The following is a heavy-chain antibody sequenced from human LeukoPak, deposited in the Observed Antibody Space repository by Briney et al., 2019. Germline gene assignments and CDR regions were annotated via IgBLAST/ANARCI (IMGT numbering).Heavy chain of an antibody. J-gene: IGHJ4*02. V-gene: IGHV3-21*04. CDR3: AKSQRAAAAPGDFDY. Sequence: PGGSLRLSCAASGFTFSSYSMNWVRQAPGKGLEWVSSISSSSSYIYYADSVKGRFTISRDNSKNTLYLQMNSLRAEDTAVYYCAKSQRAAAAPGDFDYWGQGTLVTVSS. D-gene: IGHD6-13*01. CDR2: ISSSSSYI. CDR1: GFTFSSYS.